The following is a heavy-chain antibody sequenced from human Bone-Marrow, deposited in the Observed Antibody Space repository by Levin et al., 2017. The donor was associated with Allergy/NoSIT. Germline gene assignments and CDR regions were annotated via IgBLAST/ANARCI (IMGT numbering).Heavy chain of an antibody. CDR3: AHVSFYSSTSVYDMDD. V-gene: IGHV2-70*12. Sequence: TLSLTCTFSGFSFSTSGMCVNWIRQPPGKALEWLALIDWDDDKYYSTSLKTRLTISKDTSKNQVVLIMNNMDPVDTATYYCAHVSFYSSTSVYDMDDWGQGTTVTVSS. J-gene: IGHJ6*02. D-gene: IGHD6-6*01. CDR1: GFSFSTSGMC. CDR2: IDWDDDK.